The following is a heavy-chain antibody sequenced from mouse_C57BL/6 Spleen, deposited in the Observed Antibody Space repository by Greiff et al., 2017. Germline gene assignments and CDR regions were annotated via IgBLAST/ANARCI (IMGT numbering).Heavy chain of an antibody. J-gene: IGHJ4*01. Sequence: DVHLVESGEGLVKPGGSLKLSCAASGFTFSSYAMSWVRPTPEKRLEWVAYISSGGDYIYYADTVKGRFTISRDNARNTLYLQMSSLKSEDTAMYYCTRDGYYKENAMDYWGQGTSVTVSS. D-gene: IGHD2-3*01. CDR3: TRDGYYKENAMDY. CDR2: ISSGGDYI. CDR1: GFTFSSYA. V-gene: IGHV5-9-1*02.